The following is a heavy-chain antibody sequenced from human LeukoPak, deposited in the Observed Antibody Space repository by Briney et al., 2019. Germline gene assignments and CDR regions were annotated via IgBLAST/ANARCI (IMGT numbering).Heavy chain of an antibody. Sequence: GGSLRLSCSASGFTFSTFAMHWVRQAPGKGPEYVSGITSNGGKTYYADSLKGRFTISRDNSKNTLYLQMSSLRAEDTAVYYCARIGAGSSRDYWGQGTLVTVSS. CDR1: GFTFSTFA. D-gene: IGHD6-13*01. CDR3: ARIGAGSSRDY. V-gene: IGHV3-64D*06. CDR2: ITSNGGKT. J-gene: IGHJ4*02.